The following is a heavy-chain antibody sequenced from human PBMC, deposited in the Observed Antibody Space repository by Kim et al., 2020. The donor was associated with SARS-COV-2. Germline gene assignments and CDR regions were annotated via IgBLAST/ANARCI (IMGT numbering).Heavy chain of an antibody. V-gene: IGHV3-7*01. CDR2: GSGS. J-gene: IGHJ4*02. CDR3: ARSVFGDNY. D-gene: IGHD3-10*02. Sequence: GSGSYYVDSVKGRFTISRDNAKNSPYLQMNSLGVEDTGVYYCARSVFGDNYWGQGTLVSVSS.